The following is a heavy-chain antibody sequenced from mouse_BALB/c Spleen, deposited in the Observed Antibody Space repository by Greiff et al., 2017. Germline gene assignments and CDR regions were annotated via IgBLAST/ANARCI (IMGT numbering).Heavy chain of an antibody. J-gene: IGHJ3*01. V-gene: IGHV5-17*02. CDR3: ARPYDGYFAY. D-gene: IGHD2-3*01. Sequence: EVQLVESGGGLVQPGGSRKLSCAASGFTFSSFGMHWVRQAPEKGLEWVAYISSGSSTIYYADTVKGRFTISRDNPKNTLFLQMTSLRSEDTAMYYCARPYDGYFAYWGQGTLVTVSA. CDR2: ISSGSSTI. CDR1: GFTFSSFG.